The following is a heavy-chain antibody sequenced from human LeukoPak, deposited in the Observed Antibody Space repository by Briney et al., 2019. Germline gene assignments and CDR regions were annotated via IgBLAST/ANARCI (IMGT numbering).Heavy chain of an antibody. CDR1: GFTFSSYA. CDR2: ISGSGGST. J-gene: IGHJ4*02. D-gene: IGHD2-2*01. V-gene: IGHV3-23*01. CDR3: AREGDIVVVPADLDY. Sequence: GGSLRLSCAASGFTFSSYAMSWVRQAPGKGLAWVSAISGSGGSTYYADSLKGRFTISRDNAKNSLYLQMNSLRAEDTAVYYCAREGDIVVVPADLDYWGQGTLVTVSS.